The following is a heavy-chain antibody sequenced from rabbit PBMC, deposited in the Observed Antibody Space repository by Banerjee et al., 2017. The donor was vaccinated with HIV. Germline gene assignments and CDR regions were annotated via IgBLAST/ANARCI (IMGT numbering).Heavy chain of an antibody. CDR2: IYNGDGST. CDR1: GFDFSSSYY. J-gene: IGHJ4*01. Sequence: QEQLVESGGGLVKPEGSLKLSCTASGFDFSSSYYMCWVRQAPGKGPDWIACIYNGDGSTYYASWVNGRFTISSHSAQNTLYLQLHSLTATDTATYFCVRGASGSGYYSLWGPGTLVTVS. D-gene: IGHD1-1*01. V-gene: IGHV1S47*01. CDR3: VRGASGSGYYSL.